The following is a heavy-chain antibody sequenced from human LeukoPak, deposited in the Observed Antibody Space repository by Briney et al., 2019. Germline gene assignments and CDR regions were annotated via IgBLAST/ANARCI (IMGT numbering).Heavy chain of an antibody. D-gene: IGHD2-2*01. CDR1: GFSLSTYG. Sequence: GGSLRLSCAASGFSLSTYGVSWVRQPPGKGLEWVSGITGTGGSTYYADSVKGRFTISRDNSKNTLYLQMNSLRAEDTAVYYCANYYCSSTSCSYWGQGTLVTVSS. CDR3: ANYYCSSTSCSY. J-gene: IGHJ4*02. CDR2: ITGTGGST. V-gene: IGHV3-23*01.